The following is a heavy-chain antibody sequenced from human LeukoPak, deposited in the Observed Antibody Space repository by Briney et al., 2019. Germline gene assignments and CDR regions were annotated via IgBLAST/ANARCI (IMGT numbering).Heavy chain of an antibody. D-gene: IGHD6-19*01. V-gene: IGHV3-23*01. CDR2: ISGSGDST. Sequence: GGSLRLSCAASGFTFSSYAMRWVRQAPGKGLEWVSGISGSGDSTYYADSVKGRFTISRDNSKNTLYLQMNSLRAEDTAVYFCARRSGVAVAGALDYWGQGTLVTVSS. J-gene: IGHJ4*02. CDR1: GFTFSSYA. CDR3: ARRSGVAVAGALDY.